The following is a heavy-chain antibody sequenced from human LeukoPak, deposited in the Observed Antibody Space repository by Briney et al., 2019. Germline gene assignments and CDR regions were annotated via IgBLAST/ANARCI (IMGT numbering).Heavy chain of an antibody. CDR1: GFTFSSYG. J-gene: IGHJ6*02. CDR2: ISYDGSNK. V-gene: IGHV3-30*18. D-gene: IGHD2-2*01. CDR3: AKDWAPAAKYYHYGMDV. Sequence: GGSLRLSCAASGFTFSSYGMHWVRQAPGEGLEWVAVISYDGSNKDYADSVKGRFTISRDNSKNTLYLQMNSLRAEDTAVYYCAKDWAPAAKYYHYGMDVWGQGTTVTVSS.